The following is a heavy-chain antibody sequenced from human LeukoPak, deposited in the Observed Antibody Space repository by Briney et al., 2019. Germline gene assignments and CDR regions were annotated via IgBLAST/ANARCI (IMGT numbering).Heavy chain of an antibody. J-gene: IGHJ4*02. CDR3: ARVKGEVDY. CDR1: GGSISSYY. D-gene: IGHD1-26*01. V-gene: IGHV4-59*01. CDR2: IYYSGST. Sequence: SETLSLTCTVSGGSISSYYWSWIRQPPGKGLEWIGYIYYSGSTNYNPSLKSRVTISVDTSKNQFSLKLSSVTAADTAVYYCARVKGEVDYWGQGTLVTVSS.